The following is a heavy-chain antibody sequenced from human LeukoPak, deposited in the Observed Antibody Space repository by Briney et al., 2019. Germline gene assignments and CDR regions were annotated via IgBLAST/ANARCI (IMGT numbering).Heavy chain of an antibody. J-gene: IGHJ4*02. Sequence: GGSLRLSCAASGFTFSTYTMNCVRQAPGRGLEWVSCISSSSTTISYADSVKGRFTVSRDNAKNSLYLQMNSLRDEDTAVYYCARGSGYFGPGSYYQFDYWGQGSLVTVSS. CDR3: ARGSGYFGPGSYYQFDY. D-gene: IGHD3-10*01. CDR2: ISSSSTTI. V-gene: IGHV3-48*02. CDR1: GFTFSTYT.